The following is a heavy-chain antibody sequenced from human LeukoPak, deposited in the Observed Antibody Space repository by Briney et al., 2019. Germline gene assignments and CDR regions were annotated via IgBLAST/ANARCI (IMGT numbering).Heavy chain of an antibody. Sequence: SETLSLTCTVSGGSINNYYWSWIRQPAGKGLEWIGRIYTRGSTNYNPSLKSRVTMSVDTSKNQFSLKLSSVTAADTAVYYCARGRYCSADICSGGDAFDSWGQGTMVSVSS. V-gene: IGHV4-4*07. CDR1: GGSINNYY. CDR2: IYTRGST. J-gene: IGHJ3*02. D-gene: IGHD2-15*01. CDR3: ARGRYCSADICSGGDAFDS.